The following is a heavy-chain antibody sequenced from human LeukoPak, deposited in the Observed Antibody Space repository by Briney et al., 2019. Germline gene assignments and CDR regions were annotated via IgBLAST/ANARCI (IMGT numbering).Heavy chain of an antibody. CDR1: GGSISSGGYS. Sequence: SQTLSLTCAVSGGSISSGGYSWSWIRQPPGKGLEWIGYIYHSGSTYYNPSLKSRVTISVDTSKNQFSLKLSSVTAADTAVYYCARANSTMGFDYWGQGTLVTVSS. V-gene: IGHV4-30-2*01. J-gene: IGHJ4*02. CDR2: IYHSGST. D-gene: IGHD5/OR15-5a*01. CDR3: ARANSTMGFDY.